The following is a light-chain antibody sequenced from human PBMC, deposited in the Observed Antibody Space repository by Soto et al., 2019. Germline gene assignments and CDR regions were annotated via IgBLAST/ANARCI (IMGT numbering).Light chain of an antibody. Sequence: QSVLTQPPSVSAAPGQKVTISCSGSSSNIGNNYVSWYQQLPGTAPKLLIYDNNKRPSGIPDRFSGSKSGTSATLVITGLLTGGEDAYYCGTWWSSRRAVVFGGGTKLTVL. CDR2: DNN. V-gene: IGLV1-51*01. J-gene: IGLJ2*01. CDR1: SSNIGNNY. CDR3: GTWWSSRRAVV.